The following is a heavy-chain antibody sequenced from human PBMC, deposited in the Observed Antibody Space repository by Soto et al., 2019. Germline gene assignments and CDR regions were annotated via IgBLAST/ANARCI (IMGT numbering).Heavy chain of an antibody. CDR1: GGSISSYY. J-gene: IGHJ5*02. CDR3: ARGLRRQLLNWFDP. V-gene: IGHV4-59*01. D-gene: IGHD2-2*01. CDR2: IYYIGST. Sequence: SETLSLTCTVSGGSISSYYWSWIRQPPGKGLEWIGYIYYIGSTNYNPSLKSRVTISVDTSENQFSLKLSSVTAADTAVYYCARGLRRQLLNWFDPWGQGTLVTVSS.